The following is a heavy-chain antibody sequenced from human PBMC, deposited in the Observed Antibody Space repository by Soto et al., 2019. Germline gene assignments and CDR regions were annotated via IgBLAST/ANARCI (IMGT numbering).Heavy chain of an antibody. Sequence: EVQLVESGGGLVQPGESLRLSCAASGFTLSGYWMNWVRQAPGKGLEWVANIKQDVSEKHYVDSVKGRFTISRDNAKNTLYLQMNSVRVEDTAGYYCVITTAACGIWGQGTMVIVSS. CDR2: IKQDVSEK. J-gene: IGHJ3*02. D-gene: IGHD3-22*01. CDR3: VITTAACGI. V-gene: IGHV3-7*01. CDR1: GFTLSGYW.